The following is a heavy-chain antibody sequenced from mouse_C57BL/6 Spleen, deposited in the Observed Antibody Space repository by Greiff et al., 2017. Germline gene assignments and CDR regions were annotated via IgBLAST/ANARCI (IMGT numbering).Heavy chain of an antibody. CDR1: GYTFTGYW. V-gene: IGHV1-9*01. Sequence: QVQLQQSGAELMKPGASVKLSCKATGYTFTGYWIEWVKQRPGHGLEWIGEILPGSGSTNYNEKFKGKATFTADTSSNTAYMPLSSLTTEDSAIYYCALYYYGSSPWFAYWGQGTLVTVSA. CDR2: ILPGSGST. D-gene: IGHD1-1*01. J-gene: IGHJ3*01. CDR3: ALYYYGSSPWFAY.